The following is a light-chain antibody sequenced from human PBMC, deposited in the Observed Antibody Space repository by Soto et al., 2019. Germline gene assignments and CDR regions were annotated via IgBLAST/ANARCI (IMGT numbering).Light chain of an antibody. J-gene: IGLJ2*01. V-gene: IGLV2-14*01. CDR2: EVS. CDR3: TLYIITHIPVI. CDR1: SNDIGGYNY. Sequence: QSALTQPASVSGSPGQSITISCTGTSNDIGGYNYVSWLQQHPGEAPKLIIYEVSNRPSGVSNRFSGSKSGNTASLTITGLQPEDEASYYCTLYIITHIPVIFGGGTKLTV.